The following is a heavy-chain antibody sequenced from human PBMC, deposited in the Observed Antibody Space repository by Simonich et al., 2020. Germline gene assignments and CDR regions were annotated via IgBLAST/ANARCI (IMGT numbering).Heavy chain of an antibody. D-gene: IGHD6-13*01. Sequence: QVQLQQWGAGLLKPSETLSLTCAVYGGSFSGYYWSRSRQPQGKGLGWIGEINHSGNTNNNPSLKSRVTIAVDTSKNQFSLKLSSVTAADTAVYYCARHTVKSIAATNYYYGMDVWGQGTTVTVSS. V-gene: IGHV4-34*01. J-gene: IGHJ6*02. CDR2: INHSGNT. CDR1: GGSFSGYY. CDR3: ARHTVKSIAATNYYYGMDV.